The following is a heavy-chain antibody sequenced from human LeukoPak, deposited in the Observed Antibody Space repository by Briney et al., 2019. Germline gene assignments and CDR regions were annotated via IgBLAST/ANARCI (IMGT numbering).Heavy chain of an antibody. CDR1: GGSISSYY. J-gene: IGHJ4*02. CDR2: IYYSGST. D-gene: IGHD3-22*01. Sequence: SETLSLTCTVSGGSISSYYWSWIRQPPGKGLEWIGYIYYSGSTNYNPSLKSRVTISVDTSKNQFSLKLSSVTAADTAMYYCARVSLNYYDSSGYYFDYWGQGTLVTVSS. V-gene: IGHV4-59*01. CDR3: ARVSLNYYDSSGYYFDY.